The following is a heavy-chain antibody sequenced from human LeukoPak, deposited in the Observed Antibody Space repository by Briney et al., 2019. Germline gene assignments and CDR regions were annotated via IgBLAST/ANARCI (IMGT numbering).Heavy chain of an antibody. J-gene: IGHJ4*02. CDR1: GYTFTSYG. D-gene: IGHD6-13*01. V-gene: IGHV1-18*01. Sequence: ASVKVSCKASGYTFTSYGISWVRQAPGQGLEWMGWISAYNGNTNYAQKFQGRVTMTRNTSISTAYMELSSLRSEDTAVYYCARGGYSSSWFYYWGQGTLVTVSS. CDR3: ARGGYSSSWFYY. CDR2: ISAYNGNT.